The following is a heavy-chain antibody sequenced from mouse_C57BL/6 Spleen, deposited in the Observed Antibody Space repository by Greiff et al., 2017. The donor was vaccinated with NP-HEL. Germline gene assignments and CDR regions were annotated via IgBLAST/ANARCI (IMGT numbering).Heavy chain of an antibody. V-gene: IGHV1-26*01. J-gene: IGHJ4*01. CDR3: ARFRFYYGSSDYAIDY. CDR2: INPNNGGT. Sequence: EVQLQQSGPELVKPGASVKISCKASGYTFTDYYMNWVKQSHGKSLEWIGDINPNNGGTSYNQKFKGKATLTVDKSSSTAYMELRSLTSEDSAVYDCARFRFYYGSSDYAIDYWGQGTSVTVSS. D-gene: IGHD1-1*01. CDR1: GYTFTDYY.